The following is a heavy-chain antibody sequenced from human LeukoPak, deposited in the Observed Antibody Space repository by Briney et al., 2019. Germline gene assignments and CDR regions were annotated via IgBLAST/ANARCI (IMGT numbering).Heavy chain of an antibody. V-gene: IGHV3-74*01. J-gene: IGHJ4*02. Sequence: GGSLRLSCAASGFTFSSYWMHWVRQAPGKGLVWVSRINGDGSTTTYADSVKGRFTFSRDNAKNTVYLQMNSLRAEDTAVYYCARDYNYGYDYWGQGTLVTVSS. CDR2: INGDGSTT. CDR3: ARDYNYGYDY. D-gene: IGHD5-18*01. CDR1: GFTFSSYW.